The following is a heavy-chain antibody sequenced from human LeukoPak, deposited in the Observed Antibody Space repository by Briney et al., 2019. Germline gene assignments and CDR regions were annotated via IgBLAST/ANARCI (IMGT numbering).Heavy chain of an antibody. CDR3: ARAPKMATIQFDY. Sequence: SVTVSCKASGGTFSSYAISWVRQAPGQGLEWMGGIIPIFGTANYAQKFQGRVKITADESTSTAYLELSSLRSEDTAVYYCARAPKMATIQFDYWGQGTLVTVSS. J-gene: IGHJ4*02. CDR1: GGTFSSYA. V-gene: IGHV1-69*13. D-gene: IGHD5-24*01. CDR2: IIPIFGTA.